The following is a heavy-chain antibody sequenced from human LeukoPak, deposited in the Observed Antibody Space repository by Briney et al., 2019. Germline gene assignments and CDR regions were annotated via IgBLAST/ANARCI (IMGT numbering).Heavy chain of an antibody. V-gene: IGHV1-69*13. J-gene: IGHJ5*02. CDR1: GGTFSSYA. CDR3: ARVHPQGIEDVDTARANWFDP. CDR2: IIPIFGTA. Sequence: SVKVSCKASGGTFSSYAISWVRQAPGQGLEWMGGIIPIFGTANYAQKFQGRVTITADESTSTAYMELSSLRSEDTAVYYCARVHPQGIEDVDTARANWFDPWGQGTLVTVSS. D-gene: IGHD5-18*01.